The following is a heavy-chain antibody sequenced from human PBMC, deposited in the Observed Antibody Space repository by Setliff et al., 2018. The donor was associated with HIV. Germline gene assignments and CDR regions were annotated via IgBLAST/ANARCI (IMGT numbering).Heavy chain of an antibody. Sequence: ASETLSLTCTVSGGSISTTYYYWGWIRQPPGKGLEWIGRIYYSGSTYYNPSLKSRVTISVDTSKNQFSLKLSSVTAADTAVYYCARTRTTGNYYYGMDVWGQGTTVTVSS. CDR3: ARTRTTGNYYYGMDV. CDR2: IYYSGST. V-gene: IGHV4-39*07. D-gene: IGHD1-1*01. CDR1: GGSISTTYYY. J-gene: IGHJ6*02.